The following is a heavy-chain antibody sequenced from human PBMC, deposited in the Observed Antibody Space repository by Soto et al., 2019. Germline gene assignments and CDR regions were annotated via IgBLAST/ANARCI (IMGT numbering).Heavy chain of an antibody. CDR3: ARGRGLQRLVLLSDYYYGMDV. Sequence: ASVKVSCKASGYTFTSYDINWVRQATGQGLEWMGWMNPNSGNTGYAQKFQGRVTMTRNTSISTAYMELSSLRSEDTAVYYCARGRGLQRLVLLSDYYYGMDVSGQATTVTVSS. J-gene: IGHJ6*02. V-gene: IGHV1-8*01. CDR1: GYTFTSYD. D-gene: IGHD6-19*01. CDR2: MNPNSGNT.